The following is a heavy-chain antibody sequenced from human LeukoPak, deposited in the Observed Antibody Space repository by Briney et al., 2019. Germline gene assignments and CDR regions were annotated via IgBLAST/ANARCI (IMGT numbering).Heavy chain of an antibody. CDR3: ARRSAGHLGNGMDV. CDR2: IGRSGDL. J-gene: IGHJ6*02. Sequence: GGSLRLSCAASGFAFSSYSMNWVLQARGKGLELVSSIGRSGDLYYADSVEGRFTITRDNAENSLYMQMNSLRAEDTAVYYCARRSAGHLGNGMDVWGQGTTVTVSS. CDR1: GFAFSSYS. V-gene: IGHV3-21*01. D-gene: IGHD1-1*01.